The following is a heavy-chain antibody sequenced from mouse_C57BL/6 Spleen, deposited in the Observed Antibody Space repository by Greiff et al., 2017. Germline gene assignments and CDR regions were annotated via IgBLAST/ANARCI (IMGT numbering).Heavy chain of an antibody. CDR3: ARYDDGF. CDR2: IYPGDGGT. J-gene: IGHJ2*01. V-gene: IGHV1-82*01. Sequence: VQLQESGPELVKPGASVKISCKASGYAFSSSWMNWVKQRPGKGLEWIGRIYPGDGGTNYNGKIKGKATLTADKSSSTAYMQLSSLTSEDSAVSFCARYDDGFWGQGTTLTVSS. CDR1: GYAFSSSW. D-gene: IGHD2-3*01.